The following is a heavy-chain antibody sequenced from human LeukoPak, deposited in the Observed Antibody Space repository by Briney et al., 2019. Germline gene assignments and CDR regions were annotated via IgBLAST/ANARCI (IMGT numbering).Heavy chain of an antibody. J-gene: IGHJ4*02. CDR2: INPNSGGT. D-gene: IGHD4-23*01. V-gene: IGHV1-2*02. CDR1: GYTFTGYY. CDR3: ARDLYGGTSATFDY. Sequence: GASVKVSCKASGYTFTGYYMNWVRQAPGQGLEWMGWINPNSGGTYYAQKFQGRVTMTSDTSISTAYMELSRLRSDNTAVYYCARDLYGGTSATFDYWGQGTLVTVSS.